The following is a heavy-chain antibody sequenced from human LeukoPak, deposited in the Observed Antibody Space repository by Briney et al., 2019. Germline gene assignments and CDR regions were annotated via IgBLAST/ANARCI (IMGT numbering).Heavy chain of an antibody. D-gene: IGHD4-17*01. Sequence: PGGSLRLSCAASGFTFSSYCMHWVRQAPGKVLEWVAATSYDGSSKYYADSVKGRFTFSRDNSKNTLYLQMNSLRAEDTAVYYCAKDLVYGDYILLDWGQGTLVTVSS. V-gene: IGHV3-30*18. J-gene: IGHJ4*02. CDR1: GFTFSSYC. CDR2: TSYDGSSK. CDR3: AKDLVYGDYILLD.